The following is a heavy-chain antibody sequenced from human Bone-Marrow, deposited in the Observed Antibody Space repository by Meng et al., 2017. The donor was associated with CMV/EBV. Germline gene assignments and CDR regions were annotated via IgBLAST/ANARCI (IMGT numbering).Heavy chain of an antibody. CDR1: GFTFSSYS. CDR3: ARPTYYYDSSGYYWYFAL. Sequence: GESLKISCAASGFTFSSYSMNWVRQAPGKGLEWVASIRSHSNNMYYVDSVKGRFTISRDNAKNTLYLQMNSLRAEDTAVYYCARPTYYYDSSGYYWYFALWGRGNLVNVSS. CDR2: IRSHSNNM. V-gene: IGHV3-21*01. J-gene: IGHJ2*01. D-gene: IGHD3-22*01.